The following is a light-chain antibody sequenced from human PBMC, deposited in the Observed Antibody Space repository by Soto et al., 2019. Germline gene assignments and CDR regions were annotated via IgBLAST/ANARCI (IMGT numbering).Light chain of an antibody. V-gene: IGKV3-15*01. Sequence: EIVMTQSPATLSVSPGERATLSCRASQNVRRNLAWYQQKPGQAPRLLIYGASTRAAGIPARFSGRGSGTEFTLTISSLQSADFAVYYCQQYNEWPSFGQGTKVEIK. CDR2: GAS. J-gene: IGKJ1*01. CDR3: QQYNEWPS. CDR1: QNVRRN.